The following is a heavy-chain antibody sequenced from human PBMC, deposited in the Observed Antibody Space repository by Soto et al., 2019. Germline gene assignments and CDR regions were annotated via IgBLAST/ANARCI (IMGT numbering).Heavy chain of an antibody. D-gene: IGHD4-17*01. Sequence: ASVKVSCKASGYTFTSYAMHWVRQAPGQRLEWMGWINAGNGNTKYSQKFQGRVTITRDTSASTAYMELSRLRSDDTAVYYCSRGEGATVIRGYYGMDVWGQGTTVTVSS. V-gene: IGHV1-3*01. CDR3: SRGEGATVIRGYYGMDV. CDR2: INAGNGNT. CDR1: GYTFTSYA. J-gene: IGHJ6*02.